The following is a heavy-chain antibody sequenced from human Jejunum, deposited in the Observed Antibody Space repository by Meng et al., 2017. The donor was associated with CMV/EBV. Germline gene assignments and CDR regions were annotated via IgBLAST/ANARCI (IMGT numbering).Heavy chain of an antibody. CDR1: GFSPSTTGVG. D-gene: IGHD1-20*01. V-gene: IGHV2-5*02. CDR3: AHRRGGYNWNDGDFDY. J-gene: IGHJ4*02. CDR2: IYWDDDK. Sequence: QSTLQESGPPLVNPTQTLTLTCTFSGFSPSTTGVGVGWIRQPPGKALEWLALIYWDDDKRYSPSLRNRLTIIKDTSKNQVVLTMTNMDPVDTGTYYCAHRRGGYNWNDGDFDYWGQGTLVTVSS.